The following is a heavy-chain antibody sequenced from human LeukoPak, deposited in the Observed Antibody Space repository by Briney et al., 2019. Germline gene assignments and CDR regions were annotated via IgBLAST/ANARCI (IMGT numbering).Heavy chain of an antibody. Sequence: GGSLRLSCEVSGFTVSSNYMTWVRQAPGKGLEWVSIIYSGGSTYYADSVKGRFDISRDNSKNTLYLQMNSLRAEDTAVFYCARDLTGDAYFDYWGQGTLDTVSS. CDR1: GFTVSSNY. CDR3: ARDLTGDAYFDY. D-gene: IGHD7-27*01. CDR2: IYSGGST. J-gene: IGHJ4*02. V-gene: IGHV3-66*01.